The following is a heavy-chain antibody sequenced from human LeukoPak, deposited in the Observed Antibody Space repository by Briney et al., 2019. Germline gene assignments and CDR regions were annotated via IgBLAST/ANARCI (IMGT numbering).Heavy chain of an antibody. D-gene: IGHD3-10*01. CDR1: GFTFSNYG. J-gene: IGHJ4*02. CDR2: VRNDGSNE. CDR3: ARLGGSVPFDY. Sequence: GGSLRLSCVASGFTFSNYGMHWVRQAPGKGLEWVAFVRNDGSNEHYGESVKGRFTISRDNSKNTLYLQMNSLRAEDTAVYYCARLGGSVPFDYWGQGTLVTVSS. V-gene: IGHV3-30*02.